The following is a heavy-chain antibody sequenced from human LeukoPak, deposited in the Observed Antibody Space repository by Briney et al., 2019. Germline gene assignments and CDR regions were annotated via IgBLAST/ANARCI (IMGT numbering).Heavy chain of an antibody. J-gene: IGHJ4*02. D-gene: IGHD2-2*01. V-gene: IGHV4-4*02. Sequence: SETLSLTCAVSGDSLRSSNWWSWVRQPPGKGLEWIGEIYHSGTTNYNPSLKSRVTISMDTSKNQFSLNLRSVTAADTAVYYCANKVYCSTTSCYHAGFWGQGTLVTVSS. CDR2: IYHSGTT. CDR3: ANKVYCSTTSCYHAGF. CDR1: GDSLRSSNW.